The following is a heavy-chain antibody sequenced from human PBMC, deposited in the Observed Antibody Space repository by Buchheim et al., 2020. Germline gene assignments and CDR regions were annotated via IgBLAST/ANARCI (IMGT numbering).Heavy chain of an antibody. CDR3: AKANSPGRYYYYGMDV. Sequence: QVQLVESGGGVVQPGRSLRLSCAASGFTFSSYGMHWVRQAPGKGLEWVAVISYDGSNKYYADSVKGRFTISRDNSKNTLYLQMNSLRAEDTAVYYCAKANSPGRYYYYGMDVWGQGTT. J-gene: IGHJ6*02. CDR1: GFTFSSYG. V-gene: IGHV3-30*18. CDR2: ISYDGSNK. D-gene: IGHD1-1*01.